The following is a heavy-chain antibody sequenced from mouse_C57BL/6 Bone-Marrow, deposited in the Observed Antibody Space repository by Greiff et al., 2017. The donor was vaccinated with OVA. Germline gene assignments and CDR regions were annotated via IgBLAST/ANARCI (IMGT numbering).Heavy chain of an antibody. J-gene: IGHJ4*01. CDR2: IYPGRGSP. CDR1: GYTFTSYW. V-gene: IGHV1-55*01. CDR3: ARFAHYYGPYYYAMDY. Sequence: QVQLQQPGAELVKPGASVKMSCKASGYTFTSYWITWVKQRPGQGLEWIGAIYPGRGSPNYNEKFKSKATLTVDTSSSTAYMQLSSLTSEVSAVYYCARFAHYYGPYYYAMDYWGQGTSVTVSS. D-gene: IGHD1-1*01.